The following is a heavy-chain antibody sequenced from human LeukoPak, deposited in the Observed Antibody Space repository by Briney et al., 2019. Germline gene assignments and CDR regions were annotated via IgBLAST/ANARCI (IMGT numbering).Heavy chain of an antibody. CDR1: GGSISSGGYC. J-gene: IGHJ3*02. CDR2: IYYSGST. V-gene: IGHV4-31*03. D-gene: IGHD5-24*01. Sequence: PSQTLSLICTVSGGSISSGGYCWNWIRQHPGKGLEWIGYIYYSGSTYYNPSLKSRVALSVDTSKNQFSLKLSSLTAAATAVYYCAKSREEIRGLDAFDIWGQGTMVTVSS. CDR3: AKSREEIRGLDAFDI.